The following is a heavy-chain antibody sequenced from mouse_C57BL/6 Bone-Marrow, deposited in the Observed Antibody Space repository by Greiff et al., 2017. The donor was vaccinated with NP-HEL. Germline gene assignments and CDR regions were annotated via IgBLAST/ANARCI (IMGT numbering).Heavy chain of an antibody. CDR3: VTYGYDGDMDY. CDR1: GYTFTSYG. Sequence: QVQLQQSGAELARPGASVKLSCKASGYTFTSYGISWVKQRTGQGLEWIGEIYPRSGNTYYNEKFKGKATLTADKSSSTAYMELRSLTSEDSAVYFCVTYGYDGDMDYWGQGTSVTVSS. CDR2: IYPRSGNT. V-gene: IGHV1-81*01. J-gene: IGHJ4*01. D-gene: IGHD2-2*01.